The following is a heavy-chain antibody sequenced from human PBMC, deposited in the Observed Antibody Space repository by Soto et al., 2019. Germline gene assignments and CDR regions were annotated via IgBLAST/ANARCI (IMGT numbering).Heavy chain of an antibody. J-gene: IGHJ4*02. CDR2: ISYGGTT. CDR1: GGSMNSGGYC. CDR3: SRGILV. D-gene: IGHD2-15*01. Sequence: QVQLQESGPGLVKPSQTLSLTCTVSGGSMNSGGYCWNWIRQHPGEGLEWIGCISYGGTTSYNPSLMSRLTISVDTSKNQFSLMLNSVTAADPAVYYCSRGILVWGQGTLITVSS. V-gene: IGHV4-31*03.